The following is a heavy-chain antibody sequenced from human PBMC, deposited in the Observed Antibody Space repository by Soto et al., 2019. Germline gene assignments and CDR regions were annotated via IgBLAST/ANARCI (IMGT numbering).Heavy chain of an antibody. D-gene: IGHD1-7*01. Sequence: EVQLGESGGGLVKPEGSLRLSCAASGFTFSSYSMNWVRQAPGKGLEWVSSISSSSSYIYYADSVKGRFTISRDNAKNSLYLQMNSLRAEDTAVYYCAREGYNWNYKGDYWGQGTLVTVSS. J-gene: IGHJ4*02. CDR2: ISSSSSYI. V-gene: IGHV3-21*01. CDR3: AREGYNWNYKGDY. CDR1: GFTFSSYS.